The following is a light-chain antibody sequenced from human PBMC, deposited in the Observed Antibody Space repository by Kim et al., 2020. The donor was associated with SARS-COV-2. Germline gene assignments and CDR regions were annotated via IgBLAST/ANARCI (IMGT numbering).Light chain of an antibody. Sequence: ASVGDRVTITCRASQGIYNYLAWYQQQPGKSPKLLIYLGSTLQSGVPSRFSGSGSGTDFTLTISSLQPEDFGTYYCQKYDTAPFTFGPGTKVDIK. J-gene: IGKJ3*01. V-gene: IGKV1-27*01. CDR3: QKYDTAPFT. CDR1: QGIYNY. CDR2: LGS.